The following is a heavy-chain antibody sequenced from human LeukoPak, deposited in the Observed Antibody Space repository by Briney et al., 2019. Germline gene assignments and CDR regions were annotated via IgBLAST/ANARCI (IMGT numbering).Heavy chain of an antibody. CDR2: INHRGST. D-gene: IGHD5-12*01. CDR1: GGSFSGYY. Sequence: SETLSLTCAVYGGSFSGYYWSWIRQPPGKGLEWIGEINHRGSTNYNPPLTSRVTISVDTSKNQFSLKLSSVTAADTAVYYCARHGVATPFDYWGEGTLVTVSS. J-gene: IGHJ4*02. CDR3: ARHGVATPFDY. V-gene: IGHV4-34*01.